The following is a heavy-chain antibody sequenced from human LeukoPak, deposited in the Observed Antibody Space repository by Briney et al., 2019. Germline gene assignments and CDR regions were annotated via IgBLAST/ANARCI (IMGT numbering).Heavy chain of an antibody. D-gene: IGHD3-22*01. Sequence: ASVKVSCKASGYTFTGYYMHWVRQAPGQGLEWMGRINPNSGGTNYAQKLQGRVTMTTDTSTSTAYMELRSLRYDDTAVYYCARYSYYYDSSGYCPFAFDIWGQGTMVTVSS. CDR2: INPNSGGT. CDR3: ARYSYYYDSSGYCPFAFDI. CDR1: GYTFTGYY. J-gene: IGHJ3*02. V-gene: IGHV1-2*06.